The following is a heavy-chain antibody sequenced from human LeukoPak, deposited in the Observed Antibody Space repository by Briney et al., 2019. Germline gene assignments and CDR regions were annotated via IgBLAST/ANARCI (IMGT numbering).Heavy chain of an antibody. D-gene: IGHD1-1*01. CDR2: ISGSSGSI. V-gene: IGHV3-21*06. Sequence: GGSLRLSCAGSGFTFSTYSMNWVRQAPGKGLEWVSSISGSSGSIYYADSVKDRFTISRDNAENSLYLQMNSLRAEDTAVYYCATWGVHRNWNDVWWFDPWGQGTLVTVSS. CDR3: ATWGVHRNWNDVWWFDP. CDR1: GFTFSTYS. J-gene: IGHJ5*02.